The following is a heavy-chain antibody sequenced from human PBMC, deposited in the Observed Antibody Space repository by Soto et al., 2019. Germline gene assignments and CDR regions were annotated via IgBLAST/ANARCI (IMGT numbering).Heavy chain of an antibody. CDR1: GFTFSSYG. CDR2: ISYDGNYK. CDR3: GKVSTYYYDSTFDF. Sequence: PGGSLRLSCAASGFTFSSYGMHWVRQAPGQGLEWVAIISYDGNYKHHADSVKGRFTISRDNSKNTLYLQMNSLRAEDTAVYYCGKVSTYYYDSTFDFWGQGTLVTVSS. J-gene: IGHJ4*02. D-gene: IGHD3-22*01. V-gene: IGHV3-30*18.